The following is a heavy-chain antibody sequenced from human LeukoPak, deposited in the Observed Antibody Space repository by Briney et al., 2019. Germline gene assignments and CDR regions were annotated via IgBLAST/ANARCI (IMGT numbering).Heavy chain of an antibody. CDR1: GYSFTNYW. Sequence: GESLKISCKGSGYSFTNYWISWVRRMPGKGLEWMGRIDPSDSYTNYSPSFQGHVTISADKSISTAYLQWSSLKASDTAMYYCARHEGIAVADYWGQGTLVTVSS. V-gene: IGHV5-10-1*01. CDR3: ARHEGIAVADY. D-gene: IGHD6-19*01. CDR2: IDPSDSYT. J-gene: IGHJ4*01.